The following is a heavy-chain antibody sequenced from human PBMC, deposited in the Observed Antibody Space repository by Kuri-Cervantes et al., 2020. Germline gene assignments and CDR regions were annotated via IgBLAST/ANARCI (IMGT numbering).Heavy chain of an antibody. J-gene: IGHJ5*02. D-gene: IGHD3-10*01. Sequence: GESLKISCAASGFTFSSYAMSWVRQAPGKGLEWVSAISGSGGSTYYADSVKGRFTISRDNSKNTLYLQMNSLRAEDTAVYYCAKGRTYYGSGPFDPWGQGNQVNGAS. CDR3: AKGRTYYGSGPFDP. CDR2: ISGSGGST. CDR1: GFTFSSYA. V-gene: IGHV3-23*01.